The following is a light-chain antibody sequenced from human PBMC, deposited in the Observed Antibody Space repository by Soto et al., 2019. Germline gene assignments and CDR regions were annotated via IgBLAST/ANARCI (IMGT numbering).Light chain of an antibody. CDR1: QTIRSNY. Sequence: ETLLTQSPGTLSLSPGERATLSCRASQTIRSNYLAWYRQTPGQAPRLLIYGASDRATGIADRFSGSGSGTDFTLIISRLEPEDFALYYCQQYGSSAWTFGQGTKVEIK. CDR2: GAS. J-gene: IGKJ1*01. V-gene: IGKV3-20*01. CDR3: QQYGSSAWT.